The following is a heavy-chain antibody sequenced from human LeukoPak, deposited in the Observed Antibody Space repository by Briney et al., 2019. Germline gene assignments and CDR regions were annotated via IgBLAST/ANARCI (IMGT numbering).Heavy chain of an antibody. CDR3: AREGGSRGPRSREP. V-gene: IGHV1-2*02. CDR2: INPNSGGT. Sequence: ASVKVSCKASGYTFTGYYMHWVRQAPGQGLEWMGWINPNSGGTNYAQKFQGRVTMTRDTSISTAYMELSRLRSDDTAVYYCAREGGSRGPRSREPWGQGTLVTVSS. CDR1: GYTFTGYY. J-gene: IGHJ5*02. D-gene: IGHD1-26*01.